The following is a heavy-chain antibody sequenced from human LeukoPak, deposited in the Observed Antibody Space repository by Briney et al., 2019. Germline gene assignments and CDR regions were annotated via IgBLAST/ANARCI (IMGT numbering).Heavy chain of an antibody. CDR3: ARRLTQYDCFDP. D-gene: IGHD2-2*01. V-gene: IGHV6-1*01. J-gene: IGHJ5*02. CDR2: TYYRSTWYN. CDR1: GDIVSSNSVT. Sequence: SQTLSLTCAISGDIVSSNSVTWNWVRQSPSRGLEWLGRTYYRSTWYNDYAVSVRGRITVNPDTSKNQFSLHLNSVTPEDTAVYYCARRLTQYDCFDPWGQGILVTVSS.